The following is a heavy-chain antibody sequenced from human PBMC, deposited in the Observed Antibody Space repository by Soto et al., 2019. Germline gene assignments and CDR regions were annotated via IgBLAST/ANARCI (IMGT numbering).Heavy chain of an antibody. V-gene: IGHV3-23*01. J-gene: IGHJ4*02. CDR3: AKGWYYYGSGSLDY. Sequence: GGSLRLSCAASGFTFSSYAMSWVRQAPGKGLEWVSAISGSGGSTYYADSVKGRFTISRDNSKNTLYLQMNSLRAEDTAVYYCAKGWYYYGSGSLDYWGQGTLVTVSS. D-gene: IGHD3-10*01. CDR2: ISGSGGST. CDR1: GFTFSSYA.